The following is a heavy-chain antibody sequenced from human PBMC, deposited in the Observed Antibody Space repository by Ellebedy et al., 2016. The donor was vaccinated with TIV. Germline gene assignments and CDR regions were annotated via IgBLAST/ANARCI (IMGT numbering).Heavy chain of an antibody. Sequence: ASSVKVSCKASGYTFTSYGISWVRQAPGQGLEWMGWISAYNGNTNYAQKLQGRVTMTTDTSTSTAYMELRSLRSDDTAVYYCARGAGSCYSGCWFDPWGQGTLVTVSS. D-gene: IGHD2-15*01. V-gene: IGHV1-18*04. J-gene: IGHJ5*02. CDR1: GYTFTSYG. CDR3: ARGAGSCYSGCWFDP. CDR2: ISAYNGNT.